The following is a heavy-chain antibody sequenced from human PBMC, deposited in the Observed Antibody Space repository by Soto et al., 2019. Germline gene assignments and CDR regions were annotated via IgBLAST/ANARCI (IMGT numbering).Heavy chain of an antibody. Sequence: EVQLVETGGGLIQPGGSLRLSCAASGFTVSSNYMSWVRQAPGKGLEWVSVIYSGGSTYYADSVKGRFTISRDNSKNTLYLQMNSLRAEATAVYDCATRLGIAVAGVMDVWGQGTTVTVSS. J-gene: IGHJ6*02. D-gene: IGHD6-19*01. V-gene: IGHV3-53*02. CDR3: ATRLGIAVAGVMDV. CDR1: GFTVSSNY. CDR2: IYSGGST.